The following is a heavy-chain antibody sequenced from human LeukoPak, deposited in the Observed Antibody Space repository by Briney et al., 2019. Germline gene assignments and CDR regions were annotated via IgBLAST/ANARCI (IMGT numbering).Heavy chain of an antibody. Sequence: GASVKVSCKASGYTFTSYDINWVRQATGQGLEWMGRMNPNSGNTGYAQKFQGRVTMTRNTSISTAYMELSSLRSEDTAVYYCARGRGVVSHNWFDPWGQGTLVTVSS. J-gene: IGHJ5*02. CDR2: MNPNSGNT. CDR3: ARGRGVVSHNWFDP. CDR1: GYTFTSYD. V-gene: IGHV1-8*01.